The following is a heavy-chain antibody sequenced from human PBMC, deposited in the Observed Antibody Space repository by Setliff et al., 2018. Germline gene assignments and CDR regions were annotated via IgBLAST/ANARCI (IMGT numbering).Heavy chain of an antibody. CDR3: VREGVDSRSSTDYRYYMDV. Sequence: ASVKVSCKASGATFSSYGISWVRQAPGQGLEWMAGTIPIFGTAEYAQKFQGRLTIITDESTNTAFMQLSSLRSDDTAVYYCVREGVDSRSSTDYRYYMDVWGKGTTVTVSS. D-gene: IGHD3-22*01. CDR1: GATFSSYG. CDR2: TIPIFGTA. V-gene: IGHV1-69*05. J-gene: IGHJ6*03.